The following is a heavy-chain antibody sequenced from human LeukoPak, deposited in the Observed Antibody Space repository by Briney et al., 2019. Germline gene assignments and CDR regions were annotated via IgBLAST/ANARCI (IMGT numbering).Heavy chain of an antibody. D-gene: IGHD3-22*01. CDR1: GASLSSYY. J-gene: IGHJ4*02. CDR3: VTGYYEPFDN. V-gene: IGHV4-59*01. Sequence: SETLSLTCSVSGASLSSYYWGWIRQSPGKGLEWLGYISDTGKTDYNPSLKSRGTLSLDTSKNQFSLRLTSVTAADTAVYYCVTGYYEPFDNWGQETLVTVSS. CDR2: ISDTGKT.